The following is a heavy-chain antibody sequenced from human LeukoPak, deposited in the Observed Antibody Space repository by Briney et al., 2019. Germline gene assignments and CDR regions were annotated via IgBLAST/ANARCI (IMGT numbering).Heavy chain of an antibody. CDR1: GYSFSSYW. CDR3: ARYVAVAGIPFDY. Sequence: GESLKISCKGSGYSFSSYWIGWVRQMPGKGLEWMGIIYPGDSDTRYSPSFQGQVTISADKSISTAYLQWSSLKASDTAMYYCARYVAVAGIPFDYWGQATLVTVSS. V-gene: IGHV5-51*01. J-gene: IGHJ4*02. D-gene: IGHD6-19*01. CDR2: IYPGDSDT.